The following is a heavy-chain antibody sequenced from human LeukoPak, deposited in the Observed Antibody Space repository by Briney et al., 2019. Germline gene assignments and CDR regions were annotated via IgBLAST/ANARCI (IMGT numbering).Heavy chain of an antibody. J-gene: IGHJ4*02. CDR3: ARQWPYFDY. CDR2: VYTTGT. D-gene: IGHD6-19*01. Sequence: PSETLSLTCTVSGGSISTYYWSWIRQPAVKGLEWIGHVYTTGTNYNPSLKSRVTMSVDTSKNQFSLRLSSVTAADTAVYYCARQWPYFDYWGQGTLVTVSS. V-gene: IGHV4-4*07. CDR1: GGSISTYY.